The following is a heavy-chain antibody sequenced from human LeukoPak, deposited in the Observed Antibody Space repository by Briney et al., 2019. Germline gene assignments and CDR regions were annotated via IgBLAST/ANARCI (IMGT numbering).Heavy chain of an antibody. CDR3: ARDRWLAADFYYYYGMDV. CDR2: INSDGSTT. CDR1: GFTFSSHW. J-gene: IGHJ6*02. D-gene: IGHD6-25*01. Sequence: GGSLRLSWAASGFTFSSHWMHWVRQVPGKGLVWVSRINSDGSTTNYADSVKGRFTISRDNAKSTLYLQMNSLRVEDTAVYYCARDRWLAADFYYYYGMDVWGQGATVTVSS. V-gene: IGHV3-74*01.